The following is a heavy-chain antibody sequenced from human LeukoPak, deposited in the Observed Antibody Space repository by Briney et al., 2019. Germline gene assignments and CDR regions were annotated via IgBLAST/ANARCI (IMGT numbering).Heavy chain of an antibody. Sequence: GGSLRLSCAASGFTFTNFAITWVRQAPGKGLEWVAATVGIGPDTYHADSVKGRFTTSRDNSKTILYLQMNSLRVEDTAVYYCPKASAERCLGAFCYPFDHWGQGTLVTVSS. CDR1: GFTFTNFA. D-gene: IGHD2-15*01. CDR2: TVGIGPDT. V-gene: IGHV3-23*01. CDR3: PKASAERCLGAFCYPFDH. J-gene: IGHJ4*02.